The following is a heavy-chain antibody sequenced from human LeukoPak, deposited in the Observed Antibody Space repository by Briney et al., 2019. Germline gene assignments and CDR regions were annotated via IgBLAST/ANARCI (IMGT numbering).Heavy chain of an antibody. CDR3: ARGRITMVRGLDY. CDR2: IYHSGST. V-gene: IGHV4-30-2*01. J-gene: IGHJ4*02. Sequence: SETLSLTCTVSGGSISSGGYSWSWIRQPPGKGLEWIGYIYHSGSTYYNPSLKSRVTISVDRSKNQFSLKLSSVTAADTAVYYCARGRITMVRGLDYWGQGTLVTVSS. D-gene: IGHD3-10*01. CDR1: GGSISSGGYS.